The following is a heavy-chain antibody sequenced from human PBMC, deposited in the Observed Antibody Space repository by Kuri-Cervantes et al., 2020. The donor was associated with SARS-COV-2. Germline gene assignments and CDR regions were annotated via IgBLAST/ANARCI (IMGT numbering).Heavy chain of an antibody. CDR3: AREDSYGYGDY. V-gene: IGHV3-21*01. CDR1: GFTFSSYS. Sequence: GESLKISCAASGFTFSSYSMNWVRQAPGKGLEWVSSISSSSSYTYYADSVKGRFTTSRDNAKNSLYLQMNSLRAEDTAVYYCAREDSYGYGDYWGQGTLVTVSS. CDR2: ISSSSSYT. D-gene: IGHD5-18*01. J-gene: IGHJ4*02.